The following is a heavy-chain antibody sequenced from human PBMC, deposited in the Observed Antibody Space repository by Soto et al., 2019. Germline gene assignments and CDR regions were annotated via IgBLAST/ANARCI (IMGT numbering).Heavy chain of an antibody. Sequence: SETLSLTXSVSGGSVSNKTYYWSWIRQPPGKRLEWIGYVYYSGTTNYNPSLKSRVTISVDLSKNQFSLRLSSVTTADTVLYYCARTTAVPNTLRSRYFFDYWGQGTLVTVSS. CDR1: GGSVSNKTYY. CDR3: ARTTAVPNTLRSRYFFDY. J-gene: IGHJ4*02. V-gene: IGHV4-61*01. CDR2: VYYSGTT. D-gene: IGHD4-17*01.